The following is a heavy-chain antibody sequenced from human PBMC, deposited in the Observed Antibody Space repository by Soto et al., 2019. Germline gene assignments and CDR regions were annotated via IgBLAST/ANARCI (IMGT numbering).Heavy chain of an antibody. CDR1: GGSISSYY. D-gene: IGHD5-12*01. Sequence: SETLSLTCTGSGGSISSYYWSWIRQPPGKGLEWIGYIYYSGSTNYNPSLKSRVTISVDTSKNQFSLKLSSVTAADTAVYYCARDLSGYDTYFDYWGQGTLVTVSS. CDR3: ARDLSGYDTYFDY. V-gene: IGHV4-59*01. CDR2: IYYSGST. J-gene: IGHJ4*02.